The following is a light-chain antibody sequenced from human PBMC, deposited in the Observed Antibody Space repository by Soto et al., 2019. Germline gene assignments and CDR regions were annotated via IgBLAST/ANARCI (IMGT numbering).Light chain of an antibody. CDR1: SSNIGNHN. V-gene: IGLV1-51*01. CDR2: DNN. CDR3: GTWDGSLTSVL. Sequence: QSVLTQPPSVSAAPGQKVTISCSGSSSNIGNHNVSWYQQLPGTAPKLLIYDNNKRPPGIPDRFSGSKSGTSATLGITGLQTGDEADYHCGTWDGSLTSVLFGGGTKLTVL. J-gene: IGLJ3*02.